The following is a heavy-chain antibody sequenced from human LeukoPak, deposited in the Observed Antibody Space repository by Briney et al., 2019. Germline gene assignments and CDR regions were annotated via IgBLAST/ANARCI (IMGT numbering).Heavy chain of an antibody. V-gene: IGHV1-2*02. CDR3: ARGDVVARNWFDP. Sequence: GASVKVSCKASGYTFTGYYMHWVRQAPGQGLEWMGWINPNSGGTNYAQKFQGRVTMTRDTSISTAYMELSRLRSDDTAVYYCARGDVVARNWFDPWGQGTLVTVSS. J-gene: IGHJ5*02. CDR1: GYTFTGYY. CDR2: INPNSGGT. D-gene: IGHD2-21*01.